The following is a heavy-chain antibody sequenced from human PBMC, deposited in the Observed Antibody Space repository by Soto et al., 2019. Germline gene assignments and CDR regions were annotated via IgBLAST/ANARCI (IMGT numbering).Heavy chain of an antibody. Sequence: QVQLVQSGAEVKKPGASVKVSCKASGYTFTSYGISWVRQAPGQGLEWMGWISAYNGNTNYAQKLQGRVTMTTDTSTSTAYRELRSLRSDDTAVYYCAREGPYDFWSGYYPPDAFDIWGQGTMVTVSS. J-gene: IGHJ3*02. D-gene: IGHD3-3*01. CDR3: AREGPYDFWSGYYPPDAFDI. V-gene: IGHV1-18*04. CDR1: GYTFTSYG. CDR2: ISAYNGNT.